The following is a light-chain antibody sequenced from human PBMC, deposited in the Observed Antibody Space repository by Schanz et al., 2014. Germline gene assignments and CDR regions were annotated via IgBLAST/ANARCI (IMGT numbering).Light chain of an antibody. CDR1: QSVSKY. J-gene: IGKJ1*01. V-gene: IGKV3-11*01. Sequence: EIVLTQSPATLSLSPGERASLSCRASQSVSKYLAWYQQKPGQAPRLLIYEASIRAPGIPARFSGSGSGTDFTLTISSLEPEDFAVYYCQQRSNWPPWTFGQGTKVEIK. CDR3: QQRSNWPPWT. CDR2: EAS.